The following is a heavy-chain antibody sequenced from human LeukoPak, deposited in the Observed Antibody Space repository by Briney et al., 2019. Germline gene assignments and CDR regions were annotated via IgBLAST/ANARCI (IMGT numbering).Heavy chain of an antibody. CDR3: AEGYSYGTLEY. J-gene: IGHJ4*02. V-gene: IGHV4-34*01. CDR2: INHSGST. CDR1: GGSFSGYY. D-gene: IGHD5-18*01. Sequence: SETLSLTCAVYGGSFSGYYWSWIRQPPGKGLEWIGEINHSGSTNYNPSLKSRVTISVDTSKNQFSLKLSSVTAADTAVYYCAEGYSYGTLEYWGQGTLVTVSS.